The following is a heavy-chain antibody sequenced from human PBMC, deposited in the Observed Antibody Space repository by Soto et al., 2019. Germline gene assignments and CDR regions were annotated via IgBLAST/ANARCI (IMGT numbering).Heavy chain of an antibody. Sequence: EVQLVESGGGLVHPVGSLRLSCAASGFTFSSYWMHWVRQAPGKGLVWVSRINSDGSSTSYADSVKGRFTISRDKAKNTLYLQMNSLRAEDTAVYYCARVGGYYGMDVWGQGTTGTGSS. J-gene: IGHJ6*02. CDR2: INSDGSST. CDR1: GFTFSSYW. CDR3: ARVGGYYGMDV. V-gene: IGHV3-74*01. D-gene: IGHD1-26*01.